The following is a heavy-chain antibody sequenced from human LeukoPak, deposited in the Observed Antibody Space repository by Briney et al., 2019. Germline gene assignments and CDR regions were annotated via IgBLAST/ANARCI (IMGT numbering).Heavy chain of an antibody. CDR3: ASHIAVAGPTNWFDP. J-gene: IGHJ5*02. CDR1: GGSFRGYY. Sequence: SETLSLTCAVYGGSFRGYYGSGIRHPPGKGLEWIGEINHSGSTNYNPSLKSRVTISVDTSKNQFSLKLSSVTAADTAVYYCASHIAVAGPTNWFDPWGQGTLVTVSS. CDR2: INHSGST. V-gene: IGHV4-34*01. D-gene: IGHD6-19*01.